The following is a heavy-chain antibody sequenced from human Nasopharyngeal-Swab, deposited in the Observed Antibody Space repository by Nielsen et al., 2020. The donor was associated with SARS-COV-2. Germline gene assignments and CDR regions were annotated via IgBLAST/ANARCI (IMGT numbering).Heavy chain of an antibody. CDR3: ARVLTGTLYYDSSGYPDY. D-gene: IGHD3-22*01. Sequence: RQAPGKGLEWVSYIGSSGGATYYADSVKGRFTISRDNAKKSLYLQMNSLRAEDTAVYYCARVLTGTLYYDSSGYPDYWGQGTLVTVSS. V-gene: IGHV3-11*01. CDR2: IGSSGGAT. J-gene: IGHJ4*02.